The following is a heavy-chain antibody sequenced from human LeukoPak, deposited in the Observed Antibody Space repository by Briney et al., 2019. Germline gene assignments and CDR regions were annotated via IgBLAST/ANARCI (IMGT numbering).Heavy chain of an antibody. J-gene: IGHJ4*02. CDR2: ISSSSSYI. CDR1: GFTFSSYS. CDR3: ARVEVAAAGTGDY. Sequence: GGSLRLSCEASGFTFSSYSMNWVRQAPGKGLEWVSSISSSSSYIYYADSVKGRFTISRDNAKNSLYLQMNSLRAEDTAVYYCARVEVAAAGTGDYWGQGTLVTVSS. D-gene: IGHD6-13*01. V-gene: IGHV3-21*01.